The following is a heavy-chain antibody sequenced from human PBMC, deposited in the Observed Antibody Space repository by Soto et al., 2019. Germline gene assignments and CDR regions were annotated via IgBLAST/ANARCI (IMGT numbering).Heavy chain of an antibody. CDR1: GFTFSSYW. Sequence: EVQLVESGGGLVQPGGSLRLSCAASGFTFSSYWMSWVRQAPGKGLEWVANIKQDGSEKYYVDSVKGRFTISRDNAKNSLYLQMNSLRAEDTAVYYCARVQTLAVAGLHDAFDIWGQGTMVTVSS. CDR3: ARVQTLAVAGLHDAFDI. V-gene: IGHV3-7*01. CDR2: IKQDGSEK. J-gene: IGHJ3*02. D-gene: IGHD6-19*01.